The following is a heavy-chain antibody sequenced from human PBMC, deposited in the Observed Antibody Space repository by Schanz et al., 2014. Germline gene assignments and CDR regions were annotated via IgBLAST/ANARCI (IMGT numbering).Heavy chain of an antibody. J-gene: IGHJ4*02. Sequence: EVQLLESGGGLVQPGGSLRLSCAASGFTFSSYAMSWVRQAPGKGLEWVSSISYGTSYIYYAESVKGRFTISRDNAKNSLYLLMNSLRAEDTAVCYCARIGGSVFDYWAQGTLVTVSS. CDR2: ISYGTSYI. D-gene: IGHD3-10*01. V-gene: IGHV3-21*01. CDR3: ARIGGSVFDY. CDR1: GFTFSSYA.